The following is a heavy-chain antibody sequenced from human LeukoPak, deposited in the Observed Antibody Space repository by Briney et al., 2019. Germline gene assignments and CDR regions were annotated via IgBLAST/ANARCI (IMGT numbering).Heavy chain of an antibody. CDR2: IYPGDSDT. D-gene: IGHD3-10*01. J-gene: IGHJ4*02. CDR3: ATLVGYGSFFDY. V-gene: IGHV5-51*01. Sequence: GQSLKISCKGSEYSFTSYWIGWVRHVPGKGLEYMGIIYPGDSDTRYSPSFQGQVTISADKSISTPYLRWSSLKASDTAMYYCATLVGYGSFFDYWGQGTLVTVSS. CDR1: EYSFTSYW.